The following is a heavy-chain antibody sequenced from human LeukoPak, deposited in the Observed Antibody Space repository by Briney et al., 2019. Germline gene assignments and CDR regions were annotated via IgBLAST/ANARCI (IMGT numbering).Heavy chain of an antibody. J-gene: IGHJ4*02. V-gene: IGHV3-33*01. CDR2: IWYDGSNK. D-gene: IGHD1-26*01. Sequence: GRSLRLSCAASGFTFSSYGMHWVRQAPGKGLEWVAVIWYDGSNKYYADSVKGRFTISRDNPKNTLYLQMNSLRAEDTAVYYCARMISGSQVYFDYWGQGTLVTVSS. CDR3: ARMISGSQVYFDY. CDR1: GFTFSSYG.